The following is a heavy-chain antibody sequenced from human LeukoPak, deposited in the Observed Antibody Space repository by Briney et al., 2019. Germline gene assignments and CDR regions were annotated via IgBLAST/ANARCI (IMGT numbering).Heavy chain of an antibody. D-gene: IGHD3-22*01. V-gene: IGHV4-39*07. Sequence: SETLSLTCTVSGGSISSSSYYWGWIRQPPGKGLEWIGSIYYSGSTYYNPSLKSRVTISVDTSKNQFSLKLSSVTAADTAVYYCARSQGYYDSSAHSLAWGQGTLVTVSS. J-gene: IGHJ5*02. CDR1: GGSISSSSYY. CDR3: ARSQGYYDSSAHSLA. CDR2: IYYSGST.